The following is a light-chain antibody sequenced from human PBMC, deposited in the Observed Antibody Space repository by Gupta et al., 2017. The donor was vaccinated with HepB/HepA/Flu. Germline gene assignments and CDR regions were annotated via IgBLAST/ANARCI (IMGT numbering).Light chain of an antibody. J-gene: IGLJ2*01. CDR2: THN. CDR3: GTWDSSLSQVV. V-gene: IGLV1-51*02. Sequence: QSVLTQPPSVSAAPGQKVTISCSGSSFHLDNNYVYWCQQLPRTAPKLLIYTHNERPAGSPHRFSGSKSGTSATLGIAGLQTGDEADYYCGTWDSSLSQVVFGGGTKLTVL. CDR1: SFHLDNNY.